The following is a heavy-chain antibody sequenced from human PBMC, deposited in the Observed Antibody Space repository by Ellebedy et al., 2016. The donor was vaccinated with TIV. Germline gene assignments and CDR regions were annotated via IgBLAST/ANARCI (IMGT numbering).Heavy chain of an antibody. Sequence: MPSETLSLTCTVSGGSISSSSYFWGWIRQPPGKGLEWVGQIYSRGNTFYNPSLKSRVTISVDTSKNQFSLRLSSVTAADTAVYYCASPLAEVGHYYFDYWGQGTLVTVSS. CDR1: GGSISSSSYF. D-gene: IGHD6-13*01. J-gene: IGHJ4*02. V-gene: IGHV4-39*01. CDR2: IYSRGNT. CDR3: ASPLAEVGHYYFDY.